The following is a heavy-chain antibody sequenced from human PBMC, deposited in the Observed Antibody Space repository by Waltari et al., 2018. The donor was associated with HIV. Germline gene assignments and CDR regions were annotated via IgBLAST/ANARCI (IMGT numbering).Heavy chain of an antibody. CDR2: IYYSGST. D-gene: IGHD3-9*01. CDR1: GGSIRSSTYY. V-gene: IGHV4-39*01. J-gene: IGHJ4*02. CDR3: ARQGGYDILTGYYTYFDY. Sequence: QLQLQESGPGLVKPSATLSLTCTVSGGSIRSSTYYWGWLRQPPGKGLAWIGVIYYSGSTYYNPSLKSRVTISVDTSKNQFSLKLSSVTAADTAVYYCARQGGYDILTGYYTYFDYWGQGTLVTVSS.